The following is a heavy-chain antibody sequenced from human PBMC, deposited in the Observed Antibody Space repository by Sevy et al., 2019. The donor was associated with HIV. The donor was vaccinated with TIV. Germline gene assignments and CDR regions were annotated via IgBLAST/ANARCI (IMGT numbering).Heavy chain of an antibody. J-gene: IGHJ6*03. Sequence: GGSLRLSCAASGFTFSSYAMSWVRQAPGKGLEWVSAISGSGGSTYYADSVKGRFTISGDNSKNTLYLQMNSLRAEETAVYYCAKDGYKPSVGDENYYYYYMDVWGKGTTVTVSS. CDR3: AKDGYKPSVGDENYYYYYMDV. D-gene: IGHD1-20*01. CDR1: GFTFSSYA. CDR2: ISGSGGST. V-gene: IGHV3-23*01.